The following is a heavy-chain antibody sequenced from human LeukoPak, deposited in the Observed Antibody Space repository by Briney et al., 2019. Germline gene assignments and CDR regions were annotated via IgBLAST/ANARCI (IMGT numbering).Heavy chain of an antibody. J-gene: IGHJ4*02. CDR1: GYTFTGYY. D-gene: IGHD6-13*01. CDR2: INPNSGGT. V-gene: IGHV1-2*02. CDR3: AKAGRHSSSWIDY. Sequence: ASVKVSCKASGYTFTGYYMHWVRQAPGQGLEWMGWINPNSGGTNYAQKFQGRVTMTRDTSISTAYMELSRLRSDDTALYYCAKAGRHSSSWIDYWGQGTLVTVSS.